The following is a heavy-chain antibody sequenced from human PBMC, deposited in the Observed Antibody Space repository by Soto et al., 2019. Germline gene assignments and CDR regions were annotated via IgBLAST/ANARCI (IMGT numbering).Heavy chain of an antibody. CDR2: INAGNGNT. Sequence: ASVKVSCKASGYTFTSYAMHWVRQAPGQRLEWMGWINAGNGNTKYSQKFQGRVTITRDTSASTAYMELSSLRSEDTAVYYCARDVPFYDFWSGYLSGYDMDVWGQGTTVTV. J-gene: IGHJ6*02. V-gene: IGHV1-3*01. CDR1: GYTFTSYA. CDR3: ARDVPFYDFWSGYLSGYDMDV. D-gene: IGHD3-3*01.